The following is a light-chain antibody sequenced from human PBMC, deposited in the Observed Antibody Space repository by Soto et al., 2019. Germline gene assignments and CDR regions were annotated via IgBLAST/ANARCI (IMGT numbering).Light chain of an antibody. CDR2: DVS. CDR3: SSYTSSNTLV. CDR1: SSDVGGYNY. J-gene: IGLJ2*01. V-gene: IGLV2-14*01. Sequence: QSALTQPASVSGSPGQSITISCTGTSSDVGGYNYVSWYQQHPGRAPKLMIYDVSNRPSGVSTRFSGSKSGNTASLTISGLQAEDEADYYCSSYTSSNTLVFGAGTKLTVL.